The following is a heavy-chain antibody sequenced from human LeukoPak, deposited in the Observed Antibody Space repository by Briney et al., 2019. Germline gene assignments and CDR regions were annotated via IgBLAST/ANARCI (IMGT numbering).Heavy chain of an antibody. CDR2: ISNDGSRK. CDR1: GFTFSRHG. D-gene: IGHD5-18*01. Sequence: GGSLRLSCAPSGFTFSRHGMHWVRQAPGKGLEWVAIISNDGSRKYYAHSVEGRFTISRDNSKNTLYLQMDSLRAEDTAVYYCARDGASRYSYGLYYFDYWGQGTLVTVSS. CDR3: ARDGASRYSYGLYYFDY. J-gene: IGHJ4*02. V-gene: IGHV3-30*03.